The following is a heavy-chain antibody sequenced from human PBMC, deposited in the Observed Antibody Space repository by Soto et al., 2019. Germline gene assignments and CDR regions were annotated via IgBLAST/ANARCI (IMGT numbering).Heavy chain of an antibody. J-gene: IGHJ4*02. CDR3: ARVPPWGNSAGDYYIQHYDS. D-gene: IGHD3-10*01. CDR2: INGGSGNT. V-gene: IGHV1-3*01. CDR1: GFTFTSYA. Sequence: ASVKVSCKSSGFTFTSYAIHWLRQAPGQRPQWMGWINGGSGNTKYSQDFQGRVTFTRDTFATTAYLELSSLRSEDTAVYYCARVPPWGNSAGDYYIQHYDSWGQGTPVTVSS.